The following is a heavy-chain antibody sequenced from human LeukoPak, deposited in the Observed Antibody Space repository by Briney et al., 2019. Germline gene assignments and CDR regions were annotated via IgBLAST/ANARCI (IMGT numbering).Heavy chain of an antibody. Sequence: PSETLSLTCAVYGVSFSGYYWSWIRQPPGKGLEWIGEINHSGSTNYNPSLKSRVTISVDTFKNQFSLKLTSVTAADTAVYYCARATLQLERRPFDYWGQGTLVTVSS. CDR2: INHSGST. D-gene: IGHD1-1*01. V-gene: IGHV4-34*01. CDR3: ARATLQLERRPFDY. J-gene: IGHJ4*02. CDR1: GVSFSGYY.